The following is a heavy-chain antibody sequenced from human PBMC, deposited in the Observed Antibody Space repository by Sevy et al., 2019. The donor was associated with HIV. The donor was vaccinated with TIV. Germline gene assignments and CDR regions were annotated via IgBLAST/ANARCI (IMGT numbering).Heavy chain of an antibody. CDR2: IYYSGNT. Sequence: SETLSLTCTVSGGSISSGGYYWSWIRQHPGKGLEWIGYIYYSGNTYYNPSLKSRVTISVDTSKNQFSLKLSSVTAADTAVYYCARVGGDTAMVTQSLDYWGQGTLVTVSS. J-gene: IGHJ4*02. CDR3: ARVGGDTAMVTQSLDY. D-gene: IGHD5-18*01. V-gene: IGHV4-31*03. CDR1: GGSISSGGYY.